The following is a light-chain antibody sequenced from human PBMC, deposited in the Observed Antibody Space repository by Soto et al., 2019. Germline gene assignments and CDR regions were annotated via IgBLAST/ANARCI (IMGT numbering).Light chain of an antibody. CDR1: SGYSTYA. CDR3: QSLGTGIQV. V-gene: IGLV4-69*01. Sequence: QLVLTQSPSASASLGASVKLTCTLSSGYSTYAIAWHQQQSGKGPRFLMKINYDGTHSKGDGFYDRFSGSSSGAERHLTICSLQSEDEADYYRQSLGTGIQVFGGGTKLAVL. J-gene: IGLJ3*02. CDR2: INYDGTH.